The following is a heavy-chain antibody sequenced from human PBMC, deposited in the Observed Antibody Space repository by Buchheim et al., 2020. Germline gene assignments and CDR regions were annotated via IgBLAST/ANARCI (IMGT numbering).Heavy chain of an antibody. CDR3: AKDLLRGSYGA. Sequence: EVQLLESGGGLVQPGGPLRLSCAASGFTFSSYAMSWVRQAPGKGLEWVSAISGTGSTTNYADSVKGRFTISRDNSKNTLYLQMNSLRVEDTAVYYCAKDLLRGSYGAWGQGTL. V-gene: IGHV3-23*01. D-gene: IGHD1-26*01. CDR2: ISGTGSTT. J-gene: IGHJ5*02. CDR1: GFTFSSYA.